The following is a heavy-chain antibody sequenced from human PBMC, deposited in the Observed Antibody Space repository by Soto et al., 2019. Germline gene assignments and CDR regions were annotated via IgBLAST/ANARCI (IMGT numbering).Heavy chain of an antibody. CDR3: AREEERYCTNGVCYIGP. J-gene: IGHJ5*02. CDR1: GFTFSSYG. D-gene: IGHD2-8*01. V-gene: IGHV3-30*03. CDR2: ISYDGSNK. Sequence: GGSLRLSXAASGFTFSSYGMHWVRQAPGKGLEWVAVISYDGSNKYYADSVKGRFTISRDNSKNTLYLQMNSLRAEDTAVYYCAREEERYCTNGVCYIGPWGQGTLVTVSS.